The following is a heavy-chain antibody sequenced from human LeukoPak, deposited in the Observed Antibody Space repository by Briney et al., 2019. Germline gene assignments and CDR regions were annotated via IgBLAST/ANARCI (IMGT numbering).Heavy chain of an antibody. D-gene: IGHD2-21*01. CDR2: VYYDGNT. Sequence: SETPSLIFSMLCGHLQWLYQRLVRQPPGMGLEWIAYVYYDGNTRYNPSLKSRVTMSVDTSKNQFSLKLSSVTASDTAVYYSWRHECVVCERVCCPYYFDYWGQGTLVTVSS. J-gene: IGHJ4*02. V-gene: IGHV4-59*08. CDR3: WRHECVVCERVCCPYYFDY. CDR1: GHLQWLY.